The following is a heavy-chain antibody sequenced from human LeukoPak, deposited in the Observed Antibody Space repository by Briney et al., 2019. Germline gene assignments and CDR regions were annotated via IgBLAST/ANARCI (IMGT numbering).Heavy chain of an antibody. CDR1: GGSFSGYY. J-gene: IGHJ2*01. CDR2: INHSGST. D-gene: IGHD6-13*01. CDR3: ARAYSSSQRNWYFDL. Sequence: TSETLSLTCAVYGGSFSGYYWSWIRQPPGKGLEWIGEINHSGSTNYNPSLKSRVTISVDTSKNQFSLKLSSVTAADTAVYYCARAYSSSQRNWYFDLWGRGTLVTVSS. V-gene: IGHV4-34*01.